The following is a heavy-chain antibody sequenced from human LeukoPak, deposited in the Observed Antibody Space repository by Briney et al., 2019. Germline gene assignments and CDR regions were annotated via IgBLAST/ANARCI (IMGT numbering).Heavy chain of an antibody. J-gene: IGHJ4*02. CDR2: ISSNGETV. D-gene: IGHD3-10*01. Sequence: GVPLRLSCAPSGFTFCNYAMIWVRQAPGKGLECVTAISSNGETVYNAESVKGRFTTSRENSKNTLYLQMNSMRAEDTAVYYCAKDGVPFDYWGQGTLVTVSS. CDR1: GFTFCNYA. V-gene: IGHV3-23*01. CDR3: AKDGVPFDY.